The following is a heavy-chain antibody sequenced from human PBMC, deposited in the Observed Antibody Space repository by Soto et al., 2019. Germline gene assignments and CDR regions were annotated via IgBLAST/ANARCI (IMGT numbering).Heavy chain of an antibody. V-gene: IGHV3-23*01. CDR1: GLNFRGLA. D-gene: IGHD5-18*01. CDR3: ARSRSAMADGMNV. J-gene: IGHJ6*02. Sequence: PGGSLRLSCAVSGLNFRGLAMSWVRQAPGKGLEWVSGIRIGPGITYYADSVRGRFTISSDTSKNTVYLQMNSLRAEDTAIYYCARSRSAMADGMNVWGQGTTVTVSS. CDR2: IRIGPGIT.